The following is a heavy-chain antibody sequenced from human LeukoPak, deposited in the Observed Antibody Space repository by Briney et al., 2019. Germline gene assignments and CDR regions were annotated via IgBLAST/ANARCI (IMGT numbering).Heavy chain of an antibody. V-gene: IGHV1-69*02. CDR3: ARDLFIVVVPAADWFDP. D-gene: IGHD2-2*01. J-gene: IGHJ5*02. CDR2: IIPILGIA. CDR1: GGTFTSYT. Sequence: SVKVSCKASGGTFTSYTISWVRQAPRQGLEWMGRIIPILGIANYAQKFQGRVTITADKSTSTAYMELSSLRSEDTAVYYCARDLFIVVVPAADWFDPWGQGTLVTVSS.